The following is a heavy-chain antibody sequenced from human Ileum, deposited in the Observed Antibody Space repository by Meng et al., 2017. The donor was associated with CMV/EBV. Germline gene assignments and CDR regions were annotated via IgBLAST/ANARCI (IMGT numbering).Heavy chain of an antibody. CDR2: INPNSGGT. CDR3: ARDKSAYSSSWYTPGAY. V-gene: IGHV1-2*02. J-gene: IGHJ4*02. CDR1: GYTFTGYY. Sequence: ASVKVSCKASGYTFTGYYMHWVRQAPGQGLEWMGWINPNSGGTYYAQKFQGRVTMTRDTSINTAYMELSRLRSDDTAVYYCARDKSAYSSSWYTPGAYWGQGTLVTVSS. D-gene: IGHD6-13*01.